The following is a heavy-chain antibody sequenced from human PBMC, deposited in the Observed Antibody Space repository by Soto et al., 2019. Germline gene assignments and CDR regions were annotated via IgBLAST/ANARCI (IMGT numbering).Heavy chain of an antibody. CDR2: ISSSGSTI. J-gene: IGHJ3*02. CDR1: GFTFSDYY. D-gene: IGHD2-2*02. CDR3: ARDRRYCSSTSCYRAFDI. V-gene: IGHV3-11*01. Sequence: GSLRLSCAASGFTFSDYYMSWIRQAPGKGLEWVSYISSSGSTIYYADSVKGRFTISRDNAKNSLYLQMNSLRAEDTAVYYCARDRRYCSSTSCYRAFDIWGQGTMVTVSS.